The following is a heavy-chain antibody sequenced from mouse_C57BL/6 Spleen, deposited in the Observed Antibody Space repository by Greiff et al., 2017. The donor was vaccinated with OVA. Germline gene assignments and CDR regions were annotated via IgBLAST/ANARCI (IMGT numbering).Heavy chain of an antibody. CDR2: IDPSDSYT. Sequence: QVQLQQPGAELVKPGASVKLSCKASGYTFTSYWMQWVKQRPGQGLEWIGEIDPSDSYTNYNQKFKGKARLTVDTSSSTAYMQLSSLTSEDSAVYYCASPWAYWGQGTLVTVSA. V-gene: IGHV1-50*01. CDR3: ASPWAY. J-gene: IGHJ3*01. CDR1: GYTFTSYW.